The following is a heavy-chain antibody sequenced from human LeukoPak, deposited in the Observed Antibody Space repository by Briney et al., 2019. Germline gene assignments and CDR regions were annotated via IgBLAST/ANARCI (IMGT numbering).Heavy chain of an antibody. Sequence: GGSLRLSCAASGFTFDDYAMHWVRQAPGKGLEWVSGISWNSGSIGYADSVKGRFTISRDNAKNSLYLQMNSLRAEDTAFYYCAKSAEDDFWSGYMDVWGKGTTVTVSS. J-gene: IGHJ6*03. V-gene: IGHV3-9*01. CDR2: ISWNSGSI. CDR3: AKSAEDDFWSGYMDV. D-gene: IGHD3-3*01. CDR1: GFTFDDYA.